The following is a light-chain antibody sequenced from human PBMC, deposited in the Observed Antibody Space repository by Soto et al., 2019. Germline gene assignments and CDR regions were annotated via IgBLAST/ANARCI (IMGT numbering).Light chain of an antibody. CDR3: QKYDSAPRT. J-gene: IGKJ1*01. Sequence: DIQMTQSPSSLSASVGATVTITCRASQGINNYLAWYQQKPGKPPVLLIYTASTLKPGVPSRFSGSGAGTEFTLTISSLQPEDFATYYCQKYDSAPRTFGQGTKVDIK. V-gene: IGKV1-27*01. CDR1: QGINNY. CDR2: TAS.